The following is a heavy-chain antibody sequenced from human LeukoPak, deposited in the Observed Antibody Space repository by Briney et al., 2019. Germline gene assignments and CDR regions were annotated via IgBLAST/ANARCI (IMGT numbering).Heavy chain of an antibody. J-gene: IGHJ4*02. Sequence: SETLSLTCTVSGGSISSYYWSWIRQPAGKGLGWIGRIYTSGSTNYSPSLKSRVTMSVDTSKNQFSLKLSSVTAADTAVYYCARAGVYGTFDYWGQGTLVTVSS. D-gene: IGHD2/OR15-2a*01. CDR3: ARAGVYGTFDY. CDR2: IYTSGST. CDR1: GGSISSYY. V-gene: IGHV4-4*07.